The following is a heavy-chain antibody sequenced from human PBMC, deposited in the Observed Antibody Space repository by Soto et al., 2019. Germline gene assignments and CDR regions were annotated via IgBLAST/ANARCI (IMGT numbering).Heavy chain of an antibody. CDR1: GFTFSSYS. CDR2: ISSSSSYI. J-gene: IGHJ4*02. Sequence: GGSLRLSCAASGFTFSSYSMNWVRQAPGKGLEWVSSISSSSSYIYYADSVKGRFTISRDNAKNSLYLQMNSLRAEDTAVYYCARGNVGLSSSWYQAAIHRDYWGQGTLVTVSS. CDR3: ARGNVGLSSSWYQAAIHRDY. D-gene: IGHD6-13*01. V-gene: IGHV3-21*01.